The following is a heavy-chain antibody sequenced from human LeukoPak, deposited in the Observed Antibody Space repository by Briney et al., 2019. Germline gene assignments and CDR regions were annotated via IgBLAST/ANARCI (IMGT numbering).Heavy chain of an antibody. D-gene: IGHD3-22*01. V-gene: IGHV4-61*02. CDR3: ARLGPYDSSLIGPPYYYYYMDV. CDR1: GGSISSGSYY. J-gene: IGHJ6*03. CDR2: IYTSGST. Sequence: MSSETLSLTCTVSGGSISSGSYYWSWIRQPAGKGLEWIGRIYTSGSTNYNPSLKSRVTISVDTSKNQFSLKLSSVTAADTAVYYCARLGPYDSSLIGPPYYYYYMDVWGKGTTVTISS.